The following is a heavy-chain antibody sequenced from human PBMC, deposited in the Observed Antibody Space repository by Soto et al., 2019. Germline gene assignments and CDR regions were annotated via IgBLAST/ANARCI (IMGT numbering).Heavy chain of an antibody. J-gene: IGHJ4*02. CDR2: IYYSGST. CDR3: ARVRVDYYDSSGYYLFDY. Sequence: SETLSLTCTVSGGSISSGDYYWSWIRQPPGKGLEWIGYIYYSGSTYYNPSLKSRVTISVDTSKNQFSLKLSSVTAADTAVDYCARVRVDYYDSSGYYLFDYWGQGTLVTVSS. V-gene: IGHV4-30-4*01. CDR1: GGSISSGDYY. D-gene: IGHD3-22*01.